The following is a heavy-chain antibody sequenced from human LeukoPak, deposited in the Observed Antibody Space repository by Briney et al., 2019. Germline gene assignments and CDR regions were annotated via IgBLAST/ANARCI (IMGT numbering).Heavy chain of an antibody. V-gene: IGHV1-2*02. D-gene: IGHD6-13*01. Sequence: GASVNVSCKASGYTFTGYYMHWVRQAPGQGLEWMGWINPNSGGTNYAQKFQGRVTMTRDTSISTAYMELSRLRSDDTAVYYCARPHAAAGTYYYYGMDVWGQGTTVTVSS. CDR1: GYTFTGYY. CDR3: ARPHAAAGTYYYYGMDV. J-gene: IGHJ6*02. CDR2: INPNSGGT.